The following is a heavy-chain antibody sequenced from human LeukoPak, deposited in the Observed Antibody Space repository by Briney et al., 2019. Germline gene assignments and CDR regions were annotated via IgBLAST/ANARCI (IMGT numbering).Heavy chain of an antibody. V-gene: IGHV1-18*04. J-gene: IGHJ5*02. Sequence: VASVKVSCKASGYTFTGYYMNWVRQAPGQGLEWMGWINPNNGNTNYAQKLQGRVTMTTDTSTSTAYMELRSLRSDDTAVYYCAREELERRPNWFDPWGQGTLVTVSS. CDR1: GYTFTGYY. D-gene: IGHD1-1*01. CDR3: AREELERRPNWFDP. CDR2: INPNNGNT.